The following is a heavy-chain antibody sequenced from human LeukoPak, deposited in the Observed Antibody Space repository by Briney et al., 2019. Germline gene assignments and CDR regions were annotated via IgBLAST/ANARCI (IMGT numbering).Heavy chain of an antibody. Sequence: PSETLSLTCAVYGGSFSGYYWSWIRQPPGKGLEWIGEINHSGSTNYNPSLKSRVTISVDTSKNQFSLKLSSVTAADTAVYYCAGYYDSSVYWALKYWGQGTLVTVSS. J-gene: IGHJ4*02. V-gene: IGHV4-34*01. CDR2: INHSGST. CDR1: GGSFSGYY. D-gene: IGHD3-22*01. CDR3: AGYYDSSVYWALKY.